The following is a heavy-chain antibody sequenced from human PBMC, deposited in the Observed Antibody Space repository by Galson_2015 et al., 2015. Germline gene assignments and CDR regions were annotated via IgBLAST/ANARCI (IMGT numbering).Heavy chain of an antibody. CDR3: ARMTAY. CDR2: GST. D-gene: IGHD5-18*01. J-gene: IGHJ4*02. Sequence: GSTQYNPSLKSRVTISVDTSKNQFSLKLTSVTAADTAVYYCARMTAYWGQGTLVTVSS. V-gene: IGHV4-30-2*04.